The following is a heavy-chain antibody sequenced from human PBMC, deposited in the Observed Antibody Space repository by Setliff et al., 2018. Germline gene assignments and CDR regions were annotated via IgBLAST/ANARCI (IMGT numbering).Heavy chain of an antibody. CDR1: GGSISSGNYY. CDR2: IYYSVST. D-gene: IGHD3-10*01. CDR3: ARHKSNGSGSYPSLYMDV. J-gene: IGHJ6*03. Sequence: SETLSLTCRVSGGSISSGNYYWGLIRQPPGKGLEWVATIYYSVSTYSNPSLKSRLIISVDAPDHQFSVKLSSVTAADTAVYYCARHKSNGSGSYPSLYMDVWGKGIMVTVSS. V-gene: IGHV4-39*01.